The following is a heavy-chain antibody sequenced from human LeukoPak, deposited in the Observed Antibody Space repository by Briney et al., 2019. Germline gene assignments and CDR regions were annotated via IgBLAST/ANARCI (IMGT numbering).Heavy chain of an antibody. CDR2: ITSGSSYI. CDR1: GFTFRSYN. V-gene: IGHV3-21*01. D-gene: IGHD1-26*01. J-gene: IGHJ5*02. CDR3: ARDGEVGIGRWFDP. Sequence: GGSLRLSCAASGFTFRSYNMNWVRQAPGRGREWVSSITSGSSYIYYGHSVKGRFTISRENAKSSPYLRMNSLRAEDTAVYYCARDGEVGIGRWFDPWGPGTLVTVSS.